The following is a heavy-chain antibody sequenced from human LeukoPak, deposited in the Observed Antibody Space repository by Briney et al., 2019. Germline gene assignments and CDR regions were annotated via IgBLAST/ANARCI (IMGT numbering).Heavy chain of an antibody. Sequence: GGSLRLSCAASGFTFDDYAMHWVRQAPGKGLEWVSFISNDGNTLYYADSVRGRFTISSDNAKNSLYLQMSSLRAEDTAVYYCVRGDGYNGFDYWGQGTLVTVSS. CDR1: GFTFDDYA. CDR2: ISNDGNTL. J-gene: IGHJ4*02. CDR3: VRGDGYNGFDY. V-gene: IGHV3-48*03. D-gene: IGHD5-24*01.